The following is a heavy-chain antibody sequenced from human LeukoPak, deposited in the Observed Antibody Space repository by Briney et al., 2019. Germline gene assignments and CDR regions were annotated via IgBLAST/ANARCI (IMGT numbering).Heavy chain of an antibody. D-gene: IGHD3-10*01. CDR3: ARAWNYYGSGSYLGY. V-gene: IGHV4-30-4*08. Sequence: SETLSLTCTVSGGSISSGDYYWSWIRQPPGKGLEWIGYIYYSGSTYYNPSLKSRVTISVDTSKNQFSLKLSSVTAADTAVYYCARAWNYYGSGSYLGYWGQGTLVTVSS. CDR2: IYYSGST. J-gene: IGHJ4*02. CDR1: GGSISSGDYY.